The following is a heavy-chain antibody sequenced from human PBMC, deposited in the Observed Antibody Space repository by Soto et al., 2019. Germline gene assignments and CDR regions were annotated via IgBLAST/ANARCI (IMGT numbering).Heavy chain of an antibody. CDR2: ISGSGGST. J-gene: IGHJ6*03. CDR3: AKINLELLVYYYYYYMDV. CDR1: GFTFSSYA. Sequence: GGSLRLSCAASGFTFSSYAMSWVRQAPGKGLEWVSAISGSGGSTYYGDSVKGRFTISRDNSKNTLYLQMNSLRAEDTAVYYCAKINLELLVYYYYYYMDVWGKGTTVTVSS. V-gene: IGHV3-23*01. D-gene: IGHD1-7*01.